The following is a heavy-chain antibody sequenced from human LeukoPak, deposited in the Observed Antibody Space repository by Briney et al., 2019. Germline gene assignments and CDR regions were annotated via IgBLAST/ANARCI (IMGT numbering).Heavy chain of an antibody. J-gene: IGHJ4*02. V-gene: IGHV4-34*01. D-gene: IGHD5-12*01. CDR1: GGSFSGYY. CDR3: ARKGGYSGNDY. CDR2: INHSGST. Sequence: SETLSLTCAVYGGSFSGYYWSWIRQPPGKGLEWIGEINHSGSTNYNPSLKSRVTISVDTSKNQFSLKLSSVTAADTAVYYCARKGGYSGNDYWGQGTLVTVSS.